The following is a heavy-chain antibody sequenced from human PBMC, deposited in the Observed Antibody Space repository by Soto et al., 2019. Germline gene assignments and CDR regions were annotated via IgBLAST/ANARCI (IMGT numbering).Heavy chain of an antibody. CDR2: ISGSGGST. CDR3: AKDKAVAGMYYYYGMDV. J-gene: IGHJ6*02. CDR1: GFTFSSYA. D-gene: IGHD6-19*01. V-gene: IGHV3-23*01. Sequence: PGGSLRLSCAAPGFTFSSYAMSWVRQAPGKGLEWVSAISGSGGSTYYADSVKGRFTISRDNSKNTLYLQMNSLRAEDTAVYYCAKDKAVAGMYYYYGMDVWGQGTTVTVSS.